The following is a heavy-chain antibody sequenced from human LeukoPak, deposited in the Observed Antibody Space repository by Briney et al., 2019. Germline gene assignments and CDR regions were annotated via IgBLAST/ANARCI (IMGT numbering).Heavy chain of an antibody. D-gene: IGHD1-26*01. J-gene: IGHJ4*02. Sequence: SETLSLTCTVSGYSISSGYYWGWIRQPPGKGLEWIGYIYHSGSTYYNPSLKSRVTISVDRSKNQFSLKLSSVTAADTAVYYCASRSGSSVYYFDYWGQGTLDTVSS. V-gene: IGHV4-38-2*02. CDR1: GYSISSGYY. CDR2: IYHSGST. CDR3: ASRSGSSVYYFDY.